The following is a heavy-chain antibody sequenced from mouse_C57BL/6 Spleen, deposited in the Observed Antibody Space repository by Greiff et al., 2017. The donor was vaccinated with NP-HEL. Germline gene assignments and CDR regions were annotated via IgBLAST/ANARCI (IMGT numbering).Heavy chain of an antibody. D-gene: IGHD2-1*01. Sequence: VQLQQPGAELVMPGASVKLSCKASGYTFTSYWMHWVKQRPGQGLEWIGEIDPSDSYTNYNQKFKGKATLTVATSSSPSSLPLLLLPSEDSAVYYCARDGNRDYGGQGTTLTVSA. CDR2: IDPSDSYT. V-gene: IGHV1-69*01. J-gene: IGHJ2*01. CDR1: GYTFTSYW. CDR3: ARDGNRDY.